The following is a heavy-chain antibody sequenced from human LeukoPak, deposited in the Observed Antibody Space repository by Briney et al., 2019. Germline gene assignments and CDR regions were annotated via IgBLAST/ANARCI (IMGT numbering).Heavy chain of an antibody. CDR2: ISSSGSTI. J-gene: IGHJ4*02. D-gene: IGHD6-13*01. CDR3: AREGSRYFYY. CDR1: GFTLSSYE. Sequence: PGGSLRLSCAASGFTLSSYEMNWVRQAPGKGLEWISYISSSGSTIYYADSVKGRFTISRDNAKNSLYLQMNSLRAGDTAVYYCAREGSRYFYYWGQGTLVTVSS. V-gene: IGHV3-48*03.